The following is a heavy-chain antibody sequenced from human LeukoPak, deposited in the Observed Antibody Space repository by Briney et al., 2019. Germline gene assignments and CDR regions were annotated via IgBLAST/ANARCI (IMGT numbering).Heavy chain of an antibody. J-gene: IGHJ3*02. CDR2: INHSGST. CDR1: GGSFSGYY. V-gene: IGHV4-34*01. Sequence: PSETLSLTCAVYGGSFSGYYWSWIRQPPGKGLEWIGEINHSGSTNYNPSLKSRVTISVDTSKNQFSLKLSSVTAADTAVYYCAKGDYDILTGSGAFDIWGQGTMVTVSS. CDR3: AKGDYDILTGSGAFDI. D-gene: IGHD3-9*01.